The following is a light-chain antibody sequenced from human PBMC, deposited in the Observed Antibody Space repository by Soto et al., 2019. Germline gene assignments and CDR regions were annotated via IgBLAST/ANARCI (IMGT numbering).Light chain of an antibody. V-gene: IGKV1-5*01. J-gene: IGKJ1*01. Sequence: DIQMTPSPSTLSASVENTVTVTCLASQSVSGWLAWYQQKPGEAPKLLIYDASALSRGVPSRFSGSGSGTKFTLTIASLQPDDFATYYCQKYETFSGRFGPGTKGDIK. CDR3: QKYETFSGR. CDR2: DAS. CDR1: QSVSGW.